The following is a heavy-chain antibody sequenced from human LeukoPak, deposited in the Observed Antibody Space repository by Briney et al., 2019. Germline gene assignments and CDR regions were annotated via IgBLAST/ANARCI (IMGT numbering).Heavy chain of an antibody. CDR1: GFTFSSYW. J-gene: IGHJ5*02. CDR3: ARDYDSSSWYP. V-gene: IGHV3-7*03. Sequence: QPGESLRLSCAASGFTFSSYWMSWVRQAPGKGLEWVANIKQDGSEKYYVDSVKGRFTISRDNAKNSLYLQMNSLRAEDTAVYYCARDYDSSSWYPWGQGTLVTVSS. D-gene: IGHD6-13*01. CDR2: IKQDGSEK.